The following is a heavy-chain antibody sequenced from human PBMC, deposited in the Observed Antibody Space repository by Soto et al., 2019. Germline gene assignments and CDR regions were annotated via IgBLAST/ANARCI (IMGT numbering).Heavy chain of an antibody. CDR2: IIPIFGTA. CDR1: GGTFSSYA. J-gene: IGHJ6*02. V-gene: IGHV1-69*13. Sequence: GASVKVSCKVSGGTFSSYAISWVRQAPGQGLEWMGGIIPIFGTANYAQKFQGRVTITADESTSTAYMELSSLRSEDTAVYYCARERGTMVRGYKPLYGMDVWGQGTTVTVSS. D-gene: IGHD3-10*01. CDR3: ARERGTMVRGYKPLYGMDV.